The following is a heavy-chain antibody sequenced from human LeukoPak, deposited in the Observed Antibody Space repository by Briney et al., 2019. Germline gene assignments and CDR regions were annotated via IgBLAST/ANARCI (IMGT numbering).Heavy chain of an antibody. CDR3: AREAVARNAFDI. CDR1: GGSISSGGYY. V-gene: IGHV4-61*08. J-gene: IGHJ3*02. CDR2: IYYSGST. Sequence: SETLSLTCTVSGGSISSGGYYWSWIRQPPGKGLGWIGYIYYSGSTNYNPSLKSRVTISVDTSKNQFSLKLSSVTAADTAVYYCAREAVARNAFDIWGQGTMVTVSS. D-gene: IGHD6-19*01.